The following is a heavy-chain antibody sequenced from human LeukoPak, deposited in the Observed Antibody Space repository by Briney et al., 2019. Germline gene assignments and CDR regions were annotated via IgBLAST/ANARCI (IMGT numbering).Heavy chain of an antibody. CDR1: GFIFSSYG. D-gene: IGHD6-19*01. V-gene: IGHV3-30*02. J-gene: IGHJ5*02. CDR3: ARDRPSKYSSGWYGWFDP. Sequence: GGSLRLSCAASGFIFSSYGMHWVRQAPGKGLEWVAFIRYDGSNTYYADSVKGRFTISRDNAKNSLYLQMNSLRAEDTALYHCARDRPSKYSSGWYGWFDPWGQGTLVTVSS. CDR2: IRYDGSNT.